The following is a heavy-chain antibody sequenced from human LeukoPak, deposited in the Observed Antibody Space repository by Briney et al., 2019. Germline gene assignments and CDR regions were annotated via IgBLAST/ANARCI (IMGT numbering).Heavy chain of an antibody. V-gene: IGHV3-23*01. CDR3: AKSYNCGSGSYYNHFDS. CDR1: GFTFSSYA. CDR2: VSGSGDST. D-gene: IGHD3-10*01. J-gene: IGHJ4*02. Sequence: LPGGSLRLSCAASGFTFSSYAMSWVRQAPGKGLEWVSTVSGSGDSTYYADPVKGRFTLSRDNSKNTLSLQMNSLRAEDTALYYCAKSYNCGSGSYYNHFDSWGQGTLVTVSS.